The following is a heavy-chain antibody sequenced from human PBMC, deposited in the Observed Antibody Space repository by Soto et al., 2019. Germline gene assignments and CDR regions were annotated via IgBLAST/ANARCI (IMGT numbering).Heavy chain of an antibody. CDR2: TYYRSKWYN. CDR3: ARDIVGYLPPYQHGMAV. D-gene: IGHD3-16*02. V-gene: IGHV6-1*01. Sequence: PSQTLSLTCAISGDSVSRNTAAWNWIRQSPSRSLEWLGRTYYRSKWYNDYAVSVKSRVTISADTSKNQFSLQLNSVIPEDTAVYYCARDIVGYLPPYQHGMAVWGQGTTVIVSS. J-gene: IGHJ6*02. CDR1: GDSVSRNTAA.